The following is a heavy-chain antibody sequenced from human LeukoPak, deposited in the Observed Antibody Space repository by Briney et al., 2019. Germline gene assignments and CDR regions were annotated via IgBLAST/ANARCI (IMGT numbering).Heavy chain of an antibody. CDR1: GFTFSSYA. Sequence: GGSLRLSCAASGFTFSSYAMSWVRQAPGKGLEWVSAISGSGGSTYYADSVKGRFTISRDNSKNALYLQMNSLRAEDTAVYYCAKQPIAAAGIQYYFDYWGQGTLVTVSS. J-gene: IGHJ4*02. CDR3: AKQPIAAAGIQYYFDY. CDR2: ISGSGGST. D-gene: IGHD6-13*01. V-gene: IGHV3-23*01.